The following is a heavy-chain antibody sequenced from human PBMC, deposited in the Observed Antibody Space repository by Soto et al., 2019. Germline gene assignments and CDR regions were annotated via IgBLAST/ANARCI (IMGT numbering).Heavy chain of an antibody. CDR1: GDSISSGDYY. D-gene: IGHD6-19*01. Sequence: PSETLSLTCTVSGDSISSGDYYWSWIRQPPGKGLEWIGLIYYSGSTHYNPSLKSRLIISVNTSKNQFSLKLTSATAADTAVYYCARRTAYSSPARFDTWGQGTLVTVS. V-gene: IGHV4-30-4*01. CDR2: IYYSGST. J-gene: IGHJ5*02. CDR3: ARRTAYSSPARFDT.